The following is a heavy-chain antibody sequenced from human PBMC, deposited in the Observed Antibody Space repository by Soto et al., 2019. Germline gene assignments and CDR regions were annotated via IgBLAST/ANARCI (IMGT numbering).Heavy chain of an antibody. CDR1: GFTFDDYA. Sequence: EVQLVESGRGLVQPGRSLRLSCAASGFTFDDYAMHWVRQAPGKGLEWVSGISWNSGSIGYADSVKGRFTISRDNAKNSLYLQMNSLRAEDTALYYCAKETPDYYYYMDVWGKGTTVTVSS. J-gene: IGHJ6*03. CDR2: ISWNSGSI. CDR3: AKETPDYYYYMDV. D-gene: IGHD2-15*01. V-gene: IGHV3-9*01.